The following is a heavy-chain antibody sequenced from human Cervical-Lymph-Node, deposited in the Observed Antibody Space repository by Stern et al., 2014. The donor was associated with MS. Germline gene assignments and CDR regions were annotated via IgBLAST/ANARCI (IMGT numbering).Heavy chain of an antibody. V-gene: IGHV4-4*02. D-gene: IGHD1-1*01. Sequence: QLQLRESGPGLVKPSDTLSLTCAVSGGSISSGNWWSWVRQPPREGLEWIGGVFHVGRTTYTPDLRGRVTISVDKSKNQLSLDVYFVTAEDSAVYYCAREESERGENGLDWFDPWGQGTLVIVSS. CDR2: VFHVGRT. J-gene: IGHJ5*02. CDR1: GGSISSGNW. CDR3: AREESERGENGLDWFDP.